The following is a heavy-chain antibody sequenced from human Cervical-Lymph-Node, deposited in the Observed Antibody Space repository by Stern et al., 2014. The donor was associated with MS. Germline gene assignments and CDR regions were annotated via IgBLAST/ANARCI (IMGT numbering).Heavy chain of an antibody. CDR1: GFTFSDYY. J-gene: IGHJ5*02. CDR2: RASKDQRYTT. CDR3: ARGRDSFNA. Sequence: VQLVESGGGLVQPGGSLRLSCAASGFTFSDYYMDWVRQTPEKGLEWVARRASKDQRYTTEYAPCVRGRFPLPCGESRDFLPLQMESLKIEDTALYYCARGRDSFNAWGQGTLVTVSS. V-gene: IGHV3-72*01. D-gene: IGHD3-16*01.